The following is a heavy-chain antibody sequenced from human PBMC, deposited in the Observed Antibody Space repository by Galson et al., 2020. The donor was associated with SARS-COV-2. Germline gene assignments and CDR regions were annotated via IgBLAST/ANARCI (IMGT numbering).Heavy chain of an antibody. D-gene: IGHD6-13*01. V-gene: IGHV1-2*02. J-gene: IGHJ4*02. CDR2: INPNSGGT. Sequence: ASVKVSCKASGYTFTGYYMHWVRQAPGQGLEWMGWINPNSGGTNYAQKFQGRVTMTRDTSISTAYMELSRLRSDDTAVYYCARVVREHSSSLRQDYWGQGTLVTVSS. CDR1: GYTFTGYY. CDR3: ARVVREHSSSLRQDY.